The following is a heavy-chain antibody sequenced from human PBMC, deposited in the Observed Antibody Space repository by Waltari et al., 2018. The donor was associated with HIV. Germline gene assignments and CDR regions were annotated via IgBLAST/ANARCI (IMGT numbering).Heavy chain of an antibody. J-gene: IGHJ6*02. CDR1: GGSISSYY. CDR2: IYYSGST. Sequence: QVQLQESGPGLVKPSETLSLTCTVSGGSISSYYWSWIRQPPGKGLEWIWYIYYSGSTNYHPSLKSRVNISVDSAKNQFSLKLSSVTAADTAVYYCARDRYDSSGYNLRGYYYGMDVWGQGTTVTVSS. D-gene: IGHD3-22*01. V-gene: IGHV4-59*01. CDR3: ARDRYDSSGYNLRGYYYGMDV.